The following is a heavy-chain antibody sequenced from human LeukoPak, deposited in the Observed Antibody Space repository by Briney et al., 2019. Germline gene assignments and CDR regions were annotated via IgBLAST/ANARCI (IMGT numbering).Heavy chain of an antibody. V-gene: IGHV4-34*01. CDR3: ARGATISETGYFDF. Sequence: SETLSLTCAVYGGSFSRYYWSWIRQSPGKGLEWIAEIDHRGDTNYNPSVKSRVTISVDTSKNQFSLKVRSLTAADTAVYYCARGATISETGYFDFWGQGTPVTVSS. D-gene: IGHD5-24*01. CDR1: GGSFSRYY. CDR2: IDHRGDT. J-gene: IGHJ4*03.